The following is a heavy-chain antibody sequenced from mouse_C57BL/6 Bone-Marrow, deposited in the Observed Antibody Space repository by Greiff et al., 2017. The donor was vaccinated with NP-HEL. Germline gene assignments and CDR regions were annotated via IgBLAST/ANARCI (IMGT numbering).Heavy chain of an antibody. V-gene: IGHV5-9-1*02. J-gene: IGHJ4*01. D-gene: IGHD2-4*01. Sequence: EVKVVESGAGLVKPGGSLKLSCAASGFTFSSYAMSWVRQTPEKRLEWVAYISSGGDYIYYADTVKGRFTISRDNARNTLYLQMSSLKSEDTAMYYCTRGLRRHAMDYWGQGTSVTVSS. CDR2: ISSGGDYI. CDR1: GFTFSSYA. CDR3: TRGLRRHAMDY.